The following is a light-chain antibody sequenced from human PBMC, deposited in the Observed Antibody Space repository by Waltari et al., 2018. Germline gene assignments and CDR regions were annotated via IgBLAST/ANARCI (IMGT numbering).Light chain of an antibody. CDR2: RND. J-gene: IGLJ2*01. V-gene: IGLV1-47*01. CDR1: SSNIGSHY. CDR3: ATRDDSLSAPV. Sequence: QSVLTQPPSVSGAPGQRVSISCSGSSSNIGSHYVHWYQHVPGTAPKLLIYRNDQRRSGVPDRFSAAKSGTSASLAISGLRSEDEADYYCATRDDSLSAPVFGGGTKVTVL.